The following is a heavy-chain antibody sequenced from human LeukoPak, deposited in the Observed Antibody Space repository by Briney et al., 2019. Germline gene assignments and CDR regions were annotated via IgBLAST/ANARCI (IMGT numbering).Heavy chain of an antibody. J-gene: IGHJ6*03. D-gene: IGHD1-14*01. V-gene: IGHV1-3*01. CDR3: ARGTSGNYYYYYMDV. Sequence: EASVKVSCKASGYTFTSYAMHWVRQAPGQRLEWMGWINAGNGNTKYSQKFQGRVTITADESTSTAYMELSSLRSEDTAVYYCARGTSGNYYYYYMDVWGKGTTVTVSS. CDR2: INAGNGNT. CDR1: GYTFTSYA.